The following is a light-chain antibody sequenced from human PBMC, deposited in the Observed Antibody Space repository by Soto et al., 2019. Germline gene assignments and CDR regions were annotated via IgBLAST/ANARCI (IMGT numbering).Light chain of an antibody. Sequence: EIVMTQSPLSLSVTAGAPASISCRSSQSLLHITGETFLFWYLQKPGQSPQLLIYEVSTRVSGVPDRFSGSGSGTDFTLEISRVETDDVGIYYCMQSTQLPPTFGQGTRLEIK. V-gene: IGKV2D-29*02. CDR1: QSLLHITGETF. CDR3: MQSTQLPPT. CDR2: EVS. J-gene: IGKJ5*01.